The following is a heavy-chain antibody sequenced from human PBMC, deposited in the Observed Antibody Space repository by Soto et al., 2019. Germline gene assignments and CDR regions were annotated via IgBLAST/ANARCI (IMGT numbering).Heavy chain of an antibody. J-gene: IGHJ4*02. D-gene: IGHD2-21*01. CDR3: AAYIPNDHYPFAY. CDR2: IKSKAGGETT. CDR1: GFTFSSAW. Sequence: GGSLRLACAASGFTFSSAWMSWVRQTPGKGLEWVGRIKSKAGGETTDYAAPVKGRFSISRDDSKDTLYLQMNSLKTEDTAVYYCAAYIPNDHYPFAYWGQGTPVTVSS. V-gene: IGHV3-15*07.